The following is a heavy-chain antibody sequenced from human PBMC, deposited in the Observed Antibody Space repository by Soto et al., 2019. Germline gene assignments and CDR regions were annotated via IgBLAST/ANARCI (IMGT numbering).Heavy chain of an antibody. V-gene: IGHV5-51*01. CDR2: IYLGDSNI. D-gene: IGHD2-2*02. CDR1: GYSLTSYW. Sequence: PGESLKISCKGSGYSLTSYWIGWMRQTPGKGLEWMGMIYLGDSNIRYSPSFEGQVTISADKSITTAYLQWGSLKASDTAMYYCARQSYCSSTSCYTVDSWGQGTLVTVSS. CDR3: ARQSYCSSTSCYTVDS. J-gene: IGHJ4*02.